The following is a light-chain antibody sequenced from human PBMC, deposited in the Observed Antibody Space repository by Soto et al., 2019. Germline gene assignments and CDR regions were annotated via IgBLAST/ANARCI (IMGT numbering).Light chain of an antibody. CDR3: SSYAASNNLGV. CDR1: SSDDGGYNY. CDR2: DVS. V-gene: IGLV2-14*01. J-gene: IGLJ2*01. Sequence: QSVLTQPASVSGSPGQSITISCTGTSSDDGGYNYVSWYQQHPGKAPKLMIYDVSNRPSGVSNRFSGSKSGNTASLTVSGLQAEDEADYYCSSYAASNNLGVFGGGTKLTVL.